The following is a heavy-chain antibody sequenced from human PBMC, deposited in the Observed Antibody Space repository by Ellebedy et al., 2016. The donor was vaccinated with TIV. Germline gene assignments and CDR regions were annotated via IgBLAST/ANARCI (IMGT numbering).Heavy chain of an antibody. J-gene: IGHJ6*02. CDR2: INPNSGGT. CDR1: GYTFTGYY. D-gene: IGHD5-24*01. V-gene: IGHV1-2*04. CDR3: ARGRWLQSGLDYYYYYGMDV. Sequence: ASVKVSCXASGYTFTGYYMHWVRQAPGQGLEWMGWINPNSGGTNYAQKFQGWVTMTRDTSISTAYMELSRLRSDDTAVYYCARGRWLQSGLDYYYYYGMDVWGQGTTVTVSS.